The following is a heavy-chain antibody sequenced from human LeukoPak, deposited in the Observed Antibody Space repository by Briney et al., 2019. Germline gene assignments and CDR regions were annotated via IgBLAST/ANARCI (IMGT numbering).Heavy chain of an antibody. V-gene: IGHV3-23*01. D-gene: IGHD3-10*01. CDR3: TKEQSNYGSGTYTDY. CDR1: GFTFSKYG. J-gene: IGHJ4*02. Sequence: GGPLRLSCAASGFTFSKYGMSWVRQDPGQGLERVSSISGSGGSTDYADSVKGRFTISRDYSKNTLYLQMSSLRVEDTALYYCTKEQSNYGSGTYTDYWGQGTLVSVSS. CDR2: ISGSGGST.